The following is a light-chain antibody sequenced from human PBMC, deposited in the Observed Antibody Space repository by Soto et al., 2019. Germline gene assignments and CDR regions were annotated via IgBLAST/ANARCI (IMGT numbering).Light chain of an antibody. V-gene: IGKV1-5*01. Sequence: DVPMTQSPSTLSASVGDRVTITCRASQSISSWLAWYQQKPGKAPKLLTYDAASLESGVPSRFRGSGSGTEFNLTVSSLQPDDFATYYCQQYNSYWRTFGQGTKVEIK. J-gene: IGKJ1*01. CDR1: QSISSW. CDR2: DAA. CDR3: QQYNSYWRT.